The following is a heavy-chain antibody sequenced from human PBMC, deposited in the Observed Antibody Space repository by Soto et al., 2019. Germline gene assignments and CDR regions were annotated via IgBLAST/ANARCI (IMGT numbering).Heavy chain of an antibody. V-gene: IGHV1-46*01. J-gene: IGHJ3*02. CDR3: ARGRGPSTVTDAFDI. CDR2: INPSGGST. Sequence: ASVKVPCKASGYTFTSYYMHWVRQAPGQGLEWMGIINPSGGSTSYAQKFQGRVTMTRDTSTSTVYMELSSLRPEDTAVYYCARGRGPSTVTDAFDIWGQGTMVTVSS. D-gene: IGHD4-17*01. CDR1: GYTFTSYY.